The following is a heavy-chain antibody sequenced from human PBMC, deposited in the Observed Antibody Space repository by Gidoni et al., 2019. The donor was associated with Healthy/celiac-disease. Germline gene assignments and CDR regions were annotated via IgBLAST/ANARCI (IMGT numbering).Heavy chain of an antibody. CDR1: GVSISSYY. V-gene: IGHV4-59*01. J-gene: IGHJ4*02. CDR2: IYYNGST. Sequence: VQLQESGPGLVKPSETLSLTCTVSGVSISSYYWSWIRQPPGKGLEWIGSIYYNGSTHYNPSLKSRVTISVDTSKNQFSLKLSSVTAADTAVYYCARVEFYCSGGSCYPTYFDYWGQGTLVTVSS. CDR3: ARVEFYCSGGSCYPTYFDY. D-gene: IGHD2-15*01.